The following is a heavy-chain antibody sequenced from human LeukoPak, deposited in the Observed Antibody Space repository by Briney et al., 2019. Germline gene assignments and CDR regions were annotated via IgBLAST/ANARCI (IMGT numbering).Heavy chain of an antibody. CDR3: ARGRIAARPTLGGYYFDY. D-gene: IGHD6-6*01. V-gene: IGHV1-18*01. J-gene: IGHJ4*02. CDR1: GYTFTSYG. Sequence: ASVKVSCKASGYTFTSYGISWVRQAPGQGLEWMGWIGAYNGNTNYAQKLQGRVTMTTDTSTSTAYMELRSLRSDDTAVYYCARGRIAARPTLGGYYFDYWGQGTLVTVSS. CDR2: IGAYNGNT.